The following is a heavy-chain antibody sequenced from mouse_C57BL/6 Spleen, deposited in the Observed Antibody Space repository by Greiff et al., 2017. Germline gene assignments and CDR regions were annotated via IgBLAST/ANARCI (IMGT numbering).Heavy chain of an antibody. V-gene: IGHV1-53*01. D-gene: IGHD1-1*01. J-gene: IGHJ4*01. Sequence: QVQLQQPGPELVKPGASVKLSCKASGYSFTSYWMHWVKQRPGQGLEWIGNINTSNGGTNYNEKFKIKATMTVDKSSSTAYMQLSSLTSEASADYYCSSPNDYGSSDDAMDYWGQGTSVTVSS. CDR1: GYSFTSYW. CDR2: INTSNGGT. CDR3: SSPNDYGSSDDAMDY.